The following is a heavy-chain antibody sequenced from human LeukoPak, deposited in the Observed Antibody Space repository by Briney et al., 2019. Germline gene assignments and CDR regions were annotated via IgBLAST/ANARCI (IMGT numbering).Heavy chain of an antibody. D-gene: IGHD3-16*01. Sequence: GGSLRLSCAASGFTFSSYSMNWVRQAPGKGLEWVANIKQDGIEKHYVDSVEGRFTISRDNAENSLYLHLNSLRAEDTAVYHCARDLDYVWGSAHYDALDAWGQGTMVTVSS. J-gene: IGHJ3*01. CDR2: IKQDGIEK. CDR3: ARDLDYVWGSAHYDALDA. CDR1: GFTFSSYS. V-gene: IGHV3-7*01.